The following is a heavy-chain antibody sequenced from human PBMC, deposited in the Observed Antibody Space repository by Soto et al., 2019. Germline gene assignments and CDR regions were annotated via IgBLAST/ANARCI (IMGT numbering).Heavy chain of an antibody. Sequence: SETLSLTCTVSGGSVSSGDYFWSWLRQSPGKRLEWIAYIYYSGITNYNPSLKSRATISVDTSKSQVSLTLTSMTAADAALYYCARSPNYYYYGFDVWGQGTAVTV. D-gene: IGHD3-10*01. CDR3: ARSPNYYYYGFDV. V-gene: IGHV4-61*08. CDR2: IYYSGIT. J-gene: IGHJ6*02. CDR1: GGSVSSGDYF.